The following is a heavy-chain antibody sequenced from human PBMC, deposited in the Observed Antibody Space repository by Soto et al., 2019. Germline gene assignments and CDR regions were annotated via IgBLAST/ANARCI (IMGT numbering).Heavy chain of an antibody. Sequence: QVQLVESGGGVVQPEKSLRLSCAASGFTFSSFGMHWVRQAPGKGLEWVAVISPYDGNDIYYSDSVKGQFTISRDNSQDTLYLQMNNLRPNDTAVYYCANGPIYYSYSFLDVWGTGPTVTVSS. CDR3: ANGPIYYSYSFLDV. CDR1: GFTFSSFG. CDR2: ISPYDGNDI. V-gene: IGHV3-30*18. J-gene: IGHJ6*03.